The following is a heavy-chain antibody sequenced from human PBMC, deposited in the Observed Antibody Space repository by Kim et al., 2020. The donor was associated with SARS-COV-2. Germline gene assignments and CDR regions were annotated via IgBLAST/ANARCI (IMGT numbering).Heavy chain of an antibody. J-gene: IGHJ3*02. CDR1: GFTFSSYS. V-gene: IGHV3-48*02. CDR3: YTEDTAMSFTLDAFDI. D-gene: IGHD5-18*01. Sequence: GGSLRLSCAASGFTFSSYSMNWVRQAPGKGLEWVSYISSSSSTIYYADSVKGRFTISRDNAKNSLYLQMNSLRDEDTAVYYCYTEDTAMSFTLDAFDIWGQGTMVTVSS. CDR2: ISSSSSTI.